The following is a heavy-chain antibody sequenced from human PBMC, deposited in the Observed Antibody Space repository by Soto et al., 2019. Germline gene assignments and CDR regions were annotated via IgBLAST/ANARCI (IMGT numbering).Heavy chain of an antibody. J-gene: IGHJ5*02. CDR1: GGSFSGYY. CDR2: INHSGST. Sequence: QVQLQQWGAGLLKPSETLSLTCAVYGGSFSGYYWSWIRQPPGKGLEWIGEINHSGSTNYNPSLKSRVTISVDPSKNQFSLKLSSVTAADTAVYYCARAGYSSSWGWFDPWGQGTLVTVSS. CDR3: ARAGYSSSWGWFDP. V-gene: IGHV4-34*01. D-gene: IGHD6-13*01.